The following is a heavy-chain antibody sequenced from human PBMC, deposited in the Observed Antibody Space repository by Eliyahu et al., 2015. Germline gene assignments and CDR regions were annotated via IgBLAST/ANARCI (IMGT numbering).Heavy chain of an antibody. V-gene: IGHV1-2*06. CDR2: INPNSGGT. CDR3: ARTQGPIAAAGLNWFDP. Sequence: QVQLVQXGAEXKKPGASVXVSCXASGYTFTGXXMHWVRXAPGQGLEWMGRINPNSGGTNYAQKFQGRVTMTRDTSISTAYMELSRLRSDDTAVYYCARTQGPIAAAGLNWFDPWGQGTLVTVSS. CDR1: GYTFTGXX. J-gene: IGHJ5*02. D-gene: IGHD6-13*01.